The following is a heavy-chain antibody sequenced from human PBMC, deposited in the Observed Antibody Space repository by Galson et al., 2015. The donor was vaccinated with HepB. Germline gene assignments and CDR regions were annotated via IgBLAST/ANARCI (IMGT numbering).Heavy chain of an antibody. CDR2: INPNSGGT. J-gene: IGHJ4*02. V-gene: IGHV1-2*06. CDR1: GYTFTGYY. Sequence: SVKVSCKASGYTFTGYYMHWVRQAPGQGLEWMGRINPNSGGTNYAQKFQGRVTMTRDTSISTAYMELSRLRSDDTAVYYCARGLRFLEWLFRYWGQGTLVTVSS. CDR3: ARGLRFLEWLFRY. D-gene: IGHD3-3*01.